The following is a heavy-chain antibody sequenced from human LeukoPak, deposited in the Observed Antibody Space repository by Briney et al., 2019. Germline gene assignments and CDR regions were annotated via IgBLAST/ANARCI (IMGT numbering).Heavy chain of an antibody. V-gene: IGHV4-38-2*02. D-gene: IGHD3-10*01. J-gene: IGHJ4*02. CDR1: GYFISSGFY. CDR2: IHHSGDT. Sequence: SETLSLTCTVSGYFISSGFYWGWIRQSPGKGLEWIGVIHHSGDTYYTPSLKSRVTVLVDTSKNQFSLKLSSVTAADTAVYYCARVAPSGSGNYYSFDYWGQGTLVTVSS. CDR3: ARVAPSGSGNYYSFDY.